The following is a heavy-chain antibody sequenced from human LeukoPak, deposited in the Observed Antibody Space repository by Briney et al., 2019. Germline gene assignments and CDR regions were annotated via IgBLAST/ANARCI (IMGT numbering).Heavy chain of an antibody. Sequence: PGRSLRLSCAASGFTFSSYGMHWVRQAPGKGLEWVAVIWYDGSDEYYADSVKGRFTISRDNSKNSLYLQMNSLTAEDTAVYYCARTNLYVDTAVNDAFDIWGQGTMVTVSS. CDR3: ARTNLYVDTAVNDAFDI. J-gene: IGHJ3*02. CDR1: GFTFSSYG. D-gene: IGHD5-18*01. CDR2: IWYDGSDE. V-gene: IGHV3-33*01.